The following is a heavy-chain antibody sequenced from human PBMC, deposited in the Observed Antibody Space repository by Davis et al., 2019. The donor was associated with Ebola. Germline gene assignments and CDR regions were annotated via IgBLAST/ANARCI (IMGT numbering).Heavy chain of an antibody. D-gene: IGHD6-19*01. J-gene: IGHJ6*04. CDR1: GFSFSSHY. CDR3: AKRATVKVAGANYYNAMDV. CDR2: INSGSTTT. V-gene: IGHV3-23*01. Sequence: PGGSLRLSCAASGFSFSSHYMYWVRQAPGKGLEWISSINSGSTTTYYADSVRGRFTISRDNPKNTLYLQMNSLRAEDTAVFYCAKRATVKVAGANYYNAMDVWGKGTTVTVSS.